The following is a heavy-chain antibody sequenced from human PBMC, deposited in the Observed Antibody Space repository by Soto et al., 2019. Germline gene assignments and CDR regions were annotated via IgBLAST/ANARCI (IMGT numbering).Heavy chain of an antibody. CDR3: ARVVISSGYYQALDY. V-gene: IGHV3-72*01. CDR2: TRNKANSYTT. Sequence: GGSLRLSCAASGFTFSDHYMDGGRQAPGKGLEWVGRTRNKANSYTTEYAAAVKGRFTISRDDSKNSLYLQMNSLKTEDTSVYYCARVVISSGYYQALDYWGQGTMVTVSS. J-gene: IGHJ4*02. D-gene: IGHD3-22*01. CDR1: GFTFSDHY.